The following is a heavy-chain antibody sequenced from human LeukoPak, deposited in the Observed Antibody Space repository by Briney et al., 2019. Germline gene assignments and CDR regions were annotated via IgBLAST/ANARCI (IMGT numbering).Heavy chain of an antibody. CDR1: GGSISSSGFF. Sequence: PSETLSLTCTVSGGSISSSGFFWGWIRQPPGRGLEWIGSILYSGSTNYNPSLKSRVTISVDTSTNQFSLKLNSVTAADTAVYYCARRAYGSGSFNRYHFDYWGQGTLVAVSS. J-gene: IGHJ4*02. CDR2: ILYSGST. V-gene: IGHV4-39*07. D-gene: IGHD3-10*01. CDR3: ARRAYGSGSFNRYHFDY.